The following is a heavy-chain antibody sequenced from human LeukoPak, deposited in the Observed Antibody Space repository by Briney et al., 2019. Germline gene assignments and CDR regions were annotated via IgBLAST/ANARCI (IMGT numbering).Heavy chain of an antibody. J-gene: IGHJ6*02. CDR1: GYTFTGYG. CDR2: ISAYNGNT. Sequence: ASVKVSCKASGYTFTGYGISWVRQAPGLGLEWMGWISAYNGNTNYAQKLQGRVTMSTDTSTSTAYMELRSLRSDDTVVYYCARDLAVADRDYGMDVWGQGTTVTVSS. CDR3: ARDLAVADRDYGMDV. V-gene: IGHV1-18*01. D-gene: IGHD6-19*01.